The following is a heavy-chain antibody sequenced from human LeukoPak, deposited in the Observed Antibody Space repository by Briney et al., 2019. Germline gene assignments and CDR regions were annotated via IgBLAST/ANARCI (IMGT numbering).Heavy chain of an antibody. J-gene: IGHJ4*02. Sequence: GGSLRLFCAASGFTFSNYSMNWVRQAPGEGLEWVSCISSSSSYIYYADSVKGRFTISRDNAKNSLYLQMNSLRAEDTAVYYCARDRAMGIDYWGQGTLVTVSS. D-gene: IGHD5-18*01. V-gene: IGHV3-21*01. CDR1: GFTFSNYS. CDR3: ARDRAMGIDY. CDR2: ISSSSSYI.